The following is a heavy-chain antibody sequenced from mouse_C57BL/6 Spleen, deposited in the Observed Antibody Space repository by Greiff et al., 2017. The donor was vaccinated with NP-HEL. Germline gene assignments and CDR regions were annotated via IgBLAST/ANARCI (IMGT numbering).Heavy chain of an antibody. D-gene: IGHD2-4*01. CDR1: GYAFSSYW. J-gene: IGHJ3*01. Sequence: QVQLQQSGAELVKPGASVKISCKASGYAFSSYWMNWVKQRPGKGLEWIGQIYPGDGDTNYNGKFKGKATLTADKSSSTAYMQLSSLTSEDSAVYFCASGPIYYDYDGVAYWGQGTLVTVSA. CDR3: ASGPIYYDYDGVAY. CDR2: IYPGDGDT. V-gene: IGHV1-80*01.